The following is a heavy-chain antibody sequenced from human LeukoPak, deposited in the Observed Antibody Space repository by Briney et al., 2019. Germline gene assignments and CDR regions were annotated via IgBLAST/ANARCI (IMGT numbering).Heavy chain of an antibody. CDR2: INPNTGRT. CDR1: GYIFTSYG. CDR3: ARHGYTVVGWFDP. J-gene: IGHJ5*02. V-gene: IGHV1-2*02. D-gene: IGHD4-23*01. Sequence: ASVKVSCKASGYIFTSYGISWVRQAPGQGLEWMGWINPNTGRTNYAQNFQGRVTMTRDTSVSTAYMDLSRLGSDDTAVYYCARHGYTVVGWFDPWGQGTLVTVSS.